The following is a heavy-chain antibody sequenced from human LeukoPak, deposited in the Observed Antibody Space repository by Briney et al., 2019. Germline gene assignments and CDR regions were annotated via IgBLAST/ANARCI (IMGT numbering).Heavy chain of an antibody. CDR1: GGSFSGYY. D-gene: IGHD6-19*01. Sequence: SETLSLTCAVYGGSFSGYYWSWIRQPPGKGLEWIGRIYTSGSTNYNPSLKSRVTMSVDTSKNQFSLKLSSVTAADTAVYYCARDGIGRYSSGWFDYWGQGTLVTVSS. J-gene: IGHJ4*02. CDR2: IYTSGST. CDR3: ARDGIGRYSSGWFDY. V-gene: IGHV4-4*07.